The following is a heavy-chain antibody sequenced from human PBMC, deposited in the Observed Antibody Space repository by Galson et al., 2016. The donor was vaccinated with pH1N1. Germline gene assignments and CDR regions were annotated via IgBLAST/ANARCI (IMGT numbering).Heavy chain of an antibody. D-gene: IGHD3-9*01. V-gene: IGHV7-4-1*02. CDR1: GFTFSNHG. CDR3: ARETPSPSPTVLRYFDWSRGLSAFDM. J-gene: IGHJ3*02. CDR2: INTKTGNP. Sequence: SVKVSCKASGFTFSNHGINWVRQAPGQGLEWMGWINTKTGNPTYAQGFTGRVVFSLDTSVNTEYLQINSLKADDTAVYYCARETPSPSPTVLRYFDWSRGLSAFDMWGRGTLVTVSS.